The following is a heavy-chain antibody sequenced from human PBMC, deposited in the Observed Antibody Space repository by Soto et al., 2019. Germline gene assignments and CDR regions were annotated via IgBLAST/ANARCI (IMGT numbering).Heavy chain of an antibody. J-gene: IGHJ4*02. D-gene: IGHD5-12*01. CDR3: ARGGGYDSFDY. Sequence: PSETLSLTCTVSGASISYGGFSWSWIRQSPGKGLEWIGYISHLESTYFHPSFKSRLTMSIDRTRNQFSLKLSSVTAADMAVYYCARGGGYDSFDYWVQGVLVTVSS. CDR1: GASISYGGFS. CDR2: ISHLEST. V-gene: IGHV4-30-2*06.